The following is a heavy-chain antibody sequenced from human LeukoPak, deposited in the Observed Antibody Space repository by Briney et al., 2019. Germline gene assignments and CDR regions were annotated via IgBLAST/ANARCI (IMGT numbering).Heavy chain of an antibody. D-gene: IGHD1-26*01. V-gene: IGHV4-4*07. J-gene: IGHJ4*02. CDR2: IYTSGST. CDR1: GGSIRSYY. CDR3: AGGTYYYFDY. Sequence: SETLSLTCTVSGGSIRSYYWSWIRQPAGKGLEWIGRIYTSGSTNYNPSLKSRVTISVDTSKNQFSLKVSSVTAADTAIYYCAGGTYYYFDYWGQGTLVTVSS.